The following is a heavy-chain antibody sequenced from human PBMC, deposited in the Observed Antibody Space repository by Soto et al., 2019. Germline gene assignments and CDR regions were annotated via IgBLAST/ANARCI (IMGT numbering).Heavy chain of an antibody. CDR2: INHSGST. D-gene: IGHD1-26*01. Sequence: ISKTPGKGLEWIGEINHSGSTNYTPSLKSRVTISVDTSKNQFPLKLSSVTAADTAVYYCARAVQGYYLRYFDYWGQATLVSGSS. J-gene: IGHJ4*02. CDR3: ARAVQGYYLRYFDY. V-gene: IGHV4-34*01.